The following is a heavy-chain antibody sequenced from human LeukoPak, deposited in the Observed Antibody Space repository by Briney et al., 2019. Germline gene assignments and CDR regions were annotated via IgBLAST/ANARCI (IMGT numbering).Heavy chain of an antibody. D-gene: IGHD4-23*01. Sequence: SETLSLTCTVSGGSISSCTYSWGWIRQPPGKGLEWIGRIYTSGSTNYNPSLKSRVTMSVDTSKNQFSLKLSSVTAADTAVYYCARDGRRWYYYYMDVWGKGTTVTISS. CDR3: ARDGRRWYYYYMDV. J-gene: IGHJ6*03. CDR1: GGSISSCTYS. CDR2: IYTSGST. V-gene: IGHV4-39*07.